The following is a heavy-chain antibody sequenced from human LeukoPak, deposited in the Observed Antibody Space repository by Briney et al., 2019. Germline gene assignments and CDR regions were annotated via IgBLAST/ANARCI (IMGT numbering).Heavy chain of an antibody. CDR1: GYTITTYY. V-gene: IGHV1-46*03. J-gene: IGHJ4*02. CDR3: ARNVDSGLDY. CDR2: INPSGGST. Sequence: ASVKVSCKASGYTITTYYVHRVRQAPGQGLEWMGFINPSGGSTSYAQKFQGRVTMTRVTSTSTVYMELSSLRSEDTAMYYCARNVDSGLDYWGQGTLVTVSS. D-gene: IGHD3-10*01.